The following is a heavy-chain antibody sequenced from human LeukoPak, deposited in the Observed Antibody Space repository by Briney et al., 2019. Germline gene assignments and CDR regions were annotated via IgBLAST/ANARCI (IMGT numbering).Heavy chain of an antibody. V-gene: IGHV4-4*07. CDR1: GASIRTYF. D-gene: IGHD3-16*02. J-gene: IGHJ4*02. Sequence: SETLSLTCTVSGASIRTYFWSWFRQPAGKGLEWIGRVHSNGDTYYNPSLESRVTVSMDTSKNQFALNLTSLTAADTAVYYCARDIGLAHWGQGILVTVSS. CDR2: VHSNGDT. CDR3: ARDIGLAH.